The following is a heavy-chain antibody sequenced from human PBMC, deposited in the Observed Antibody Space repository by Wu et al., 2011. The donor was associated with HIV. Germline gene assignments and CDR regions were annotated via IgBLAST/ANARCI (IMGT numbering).Heavy chain of an antibody. CDR1: GYSFTSYW. J-gene: IGHJ6*03. CDR2: IYPGDSDT. Sequence: VQLVQSGAEVKKPGDSLKISCKGSGYSFTSYWIGWVRQVPGKGLEWMGIIYPGDSDTRYSPSFQGQVTISADKSISTAYLQWSSLKASDTAMYYCARGWGIQDYYYYMDVWGKGTTVTVSS. D-gene: IGHD7-27*01. CDR3: ARGWGIQDYYYYMDV. V-gene: IGHV5-51*03.